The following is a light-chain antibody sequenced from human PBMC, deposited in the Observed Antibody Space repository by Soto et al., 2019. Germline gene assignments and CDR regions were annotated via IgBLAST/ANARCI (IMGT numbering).Light chain of an antibody. V-gene: IGKV1-9*01. CDR3: QQLDSYPIT. CDR1: QGISSY. Sequence: DIQLTQSPSFLSASVGDRVTITCRASQGISSYLAWYHQKPGKAPKLLIYDASTLQSGVPSRFSGSGSGTEFALTISSLQPEDCATYYCQQLDSYPITFGQGTRLDIK. J-gene: IGKJ5*01. CDR2: DAS.